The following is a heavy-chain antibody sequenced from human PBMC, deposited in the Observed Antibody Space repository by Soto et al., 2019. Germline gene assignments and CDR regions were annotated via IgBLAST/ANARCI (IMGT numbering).Heavy chain of an antibody. V-gene: IGHV4-59*01. Sequence: SETLCLTCTVSCRSIRSNYWSWILQPPGKGLEWIGYMYNTGSTIYNPSLKSRVTISVDTSKNQFSLKLNSVTAADTAVYYCARDLWGYCGADCYPLDVWGQGTTVT. J-gene: IGHJ6*02. CDR3: ARDLWGYCGADCYPLDV. CDR2: MYNTGST. D-gene: IGHD2-21*02. CDR1: CRSIRSNY.